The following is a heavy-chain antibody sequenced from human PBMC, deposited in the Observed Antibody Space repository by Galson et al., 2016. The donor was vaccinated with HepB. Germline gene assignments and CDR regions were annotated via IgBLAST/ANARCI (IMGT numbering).Heavy chain of an antibody. Sequence: SLRLSCAGAGLTFSGSAIHWVRQASGKGLEWVGRIRSRANSHATAYAESVRGRFAISRDDSKNTAYLQMNSLKSEDTAVYYCTRRLMTTVEDVWGQGTTVTVSS. CDR2: IRSRANSHAT. CDR1: GLTFSGSA. J-gene: IGHJ6*02. CDR3: TRRLMTTVEDV. D-gene: IGHD4-11*01. V-gene: IGHV3-73*01.